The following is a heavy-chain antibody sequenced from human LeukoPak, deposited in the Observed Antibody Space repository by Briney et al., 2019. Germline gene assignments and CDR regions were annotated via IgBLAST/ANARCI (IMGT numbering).Heavy chain of an antibody. D-gene: IGHD6-19*01. CDR2: ILYDGSNK. Sequence: PGGSLRLSCAASGFTFSSYAMHWVRQAPGKGLEWVAVILYDGSNKYYADSVKGRFTISRDNSKNTLYLQMNSLRAEDTAVYYCASDSSGWYGFDHWGQGTLVTVSS. CDR1: GFTFSSYA. V-gene: IGHV3-30-3*01. J-gene: IGHJ4*02. CDR3: ASDSSGWYGFDH.